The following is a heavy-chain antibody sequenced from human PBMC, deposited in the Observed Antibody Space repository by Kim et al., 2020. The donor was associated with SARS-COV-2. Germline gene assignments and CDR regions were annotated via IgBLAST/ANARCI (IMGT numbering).Heavy chain of an antibody. J-gene: IGHJ6*02. CDR3: ARDVNVRGVIIGYYGMDV. Sequence: GGSLRLSCAASGFTFSSYSMNWVRQAPGKGLEWVSSISSSSSYIYYADSVKGRFTISRDNAKNSLYLQMNSLRAEDTAVYYCARDVNVRGVIIGYYGMDVWGQGTTVTVSS. V-gene: IGHV3-21*01. D-gene: IGHD3-10*02. CDR2: ISSSSSYI. CDR1: GFTFSSYS.